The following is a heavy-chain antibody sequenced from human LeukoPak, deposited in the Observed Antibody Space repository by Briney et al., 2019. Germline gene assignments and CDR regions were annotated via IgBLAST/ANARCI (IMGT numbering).Heavy chain of an antibody. D-gene: IGHD6-19*01. V-gene: IGHV4-34*01. CDR1: GGSFSGYY. J-gene: IGHJ6*03. CDR3: ARGPPRYSSGWYSYYYMDV. Sequence: PSETLSLTCAVYGGSFSGYYWSWIRQPPGKGLELIGEINRSGSTNYNPSLKSRVTISVDTSKNQFSLKLSSVTAADTAVYYCARGPPRYSSGWYSYYYMDVWGKGTTVTVSS. CDR2: INRSGST.